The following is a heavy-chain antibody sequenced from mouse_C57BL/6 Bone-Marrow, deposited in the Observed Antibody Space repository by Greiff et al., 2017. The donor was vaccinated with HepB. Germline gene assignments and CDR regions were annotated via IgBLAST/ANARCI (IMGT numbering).Heavy chain of an antibody. CDR1: GFTFTDYY. J-gene: IGHJ4*01. D-gene: IGHD2-10*02. Sequence: EVKLVESGGGLVQPGGSLSLSCAASGFTFTDYYMSWVRQPPGKALEWLGFIRNKANGYTTEYSASVKGRFTISRDNSQSILYLQMNALRAEDSATYYCARSYGNYGAMDYWGQGTSVTVSS. CDR2: IRNKANGYTT. CDR3: ARSYGNYGAMDY. V-gene: IGHV7-3*01.